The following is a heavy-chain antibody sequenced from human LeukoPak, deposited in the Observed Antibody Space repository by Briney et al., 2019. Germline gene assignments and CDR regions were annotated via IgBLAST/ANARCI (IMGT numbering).Heavy chain of an antibody. CDR1: GGSVSSRPYC. J-gene: IGHJ6*03. CDR3: ARDLRGWKRYYYSYMDV. CDR2: FYYSGST. D-gene: IGHD6-19*01. Sequence: SETLSLTCTVSGGSVSSRPYCWGWIRQPPGKGLEWLGNFYYSGSTYYNPSLKSGVTISVDTSKNQFSLKLSSVTDADTDVYYCARDLRGWKRYYYSYMDVWGKGTTVTVSS. V-gene: IGHV4-39*07.